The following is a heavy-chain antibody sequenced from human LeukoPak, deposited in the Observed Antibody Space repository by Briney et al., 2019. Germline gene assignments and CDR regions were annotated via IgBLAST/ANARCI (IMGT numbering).Heavy chain of an antibody. J-gene: IGHJ4*02. D-gene: IGHD3-16*01. CDR3: ARGYNRGSYYNY. V-gene: IGHV4-34*01. Sequence: ASETLALTCVVYGGSFSGNYWSWIRQPPGKGLEWVGEINNSGSTNYNPCLKSRVTISLDTSKNQFSLKLSSVTAADTAVYYCARGYNRGSYYNYWGQGTLVTVSS. CDR1: GGSFSGNY. CDR2: INNSGST.